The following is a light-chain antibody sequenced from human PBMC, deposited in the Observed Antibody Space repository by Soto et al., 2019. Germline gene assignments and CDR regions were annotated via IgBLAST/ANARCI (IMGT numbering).Light chain of an antibody. CDR3: QQSYTQPPV. Sequence: DIQMAQSPSSLSASVGDRVTITCRSSQSISSYLNWYQQKPGEAPKLLISVASTLQSGVPARFSGSGSGTDFTLTISSLQPEDCGSYYCQQSYTQPPVFGQGTKVEIK. CDR1: QSISSY. V-gene: IGKV1-39*01. J-gene: IGKJ1*01. CDR2: VAS.